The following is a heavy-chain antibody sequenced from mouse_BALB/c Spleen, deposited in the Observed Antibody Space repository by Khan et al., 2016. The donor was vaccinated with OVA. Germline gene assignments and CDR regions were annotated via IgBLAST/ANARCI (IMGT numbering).Heavy chain of an antibody. D-gene: IGHD2-1*01. CDR1: GFTFSTYA. J-gene: IGHJ3*01. CDR3: ARSPYGNFAY. Sequence: EVKLVESGGGLVKPGGSLKLSCAASGFTFSTYAMSWVHQTPEKRLEWVATINSDGDYTYYPDSVTGRFTISRDNAKNTLYLQMSSLRSEDTAMYYCARSPYGNFAYWGQGTLVTVSA. CDR2: INSDGDYT. V-gene: IGHV5-9-3*01.